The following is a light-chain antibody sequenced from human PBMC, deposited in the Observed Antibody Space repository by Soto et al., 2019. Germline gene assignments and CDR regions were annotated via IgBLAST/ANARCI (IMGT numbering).Light chain of an antibody. V-gene: IGKV1-12*01. CDR1: QSIGTW. CDR3: QQSNSSPLP. Sequence: QCPANLTASFCARVTITCGASQSIGTWLAWYQQKPGKAPNLLIYAASTLQSGVPSRFSGSGSGTNFTLTISSLQPEDFATYYCQQSNSSPLPFGQGTRLAIK. CDR2: AAS. J-gene: IGKJ5*01.